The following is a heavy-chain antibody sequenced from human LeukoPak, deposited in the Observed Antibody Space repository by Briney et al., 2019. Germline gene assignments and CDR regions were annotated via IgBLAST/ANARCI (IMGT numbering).Heavy chain of an antibody. CDR1: GFTFSSYG. CDR3: AKGLRTGVGPYMGYHYYMDV. Sequence: PGGSLRLSCAASGFTFSSYGMHWVRQAPGKGLEWVAFIRYDGSNKYYADSVKGRFTISRDNSKNTLYLQMNSLRDEDTGVYYCAKGLRTGVGPYMGYHYYMDVWGKGATVTVSS. J-gene: IGHJ6*03. V-gene: IGHV3-30*02. D-gene: IGHD3-16*01. CDR2: IRYDGSNK.